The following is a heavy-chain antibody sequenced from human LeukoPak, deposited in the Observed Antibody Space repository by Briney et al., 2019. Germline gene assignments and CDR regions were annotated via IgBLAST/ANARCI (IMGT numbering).Heavy chain of an antibody. D-gene: IGHD2-15*01. Sequence: ASVKVSCKTSGFTFIIYGINWVRQAPGQGPEWMGWISVLDGKTKYAQKFHDRVSLTRDTSTRTAYMELRRLRSDDTAVYYCARVDCSGDECYSEDHWGQGTLVTVSS. CDR1: GFTFIIYG. J-gene: IGHJ4*02. CDR2: ISVLDGKT. CDR3: ARVDCSGDECYSEDH. V-gene: IGHV1-18*01.